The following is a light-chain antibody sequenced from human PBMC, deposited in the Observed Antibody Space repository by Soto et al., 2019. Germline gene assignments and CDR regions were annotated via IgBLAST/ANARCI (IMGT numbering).Light chain of an antibody. CDR3: QQYNNWPPYT. J-gene: IGKJ2*01. V-gene: IGKV3-15*01. CDR2: GAS. Sequence: EIVMTQSPATLSVSPGERATLSCRASQSVSSNLAWYQQKPGQAPRLLIYGASTRATGIPAWFCGSRSGTEFTLTISSLQSEDFAVYYCQQYNNWPPYTFGQGTKLEIK. CDR1: QSVSSN.